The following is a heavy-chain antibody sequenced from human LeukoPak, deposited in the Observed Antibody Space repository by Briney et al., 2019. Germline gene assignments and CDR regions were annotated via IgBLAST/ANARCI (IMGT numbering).Heavy chain of an antibody. D-gene: IGHD5-24*01. CDR1: GFTFSSYA. Sequence: PGRSLRLSCAASGFTFSSYAMHWVRQAPGKGLECVAVISYDGSNKYYADSVKGRFTISRDNSKNTLYLQMNSLRAEDTAVYYCARDKGMATIRWFDPWGQGTLVTVSS. J-gene: IGHJ5*02. V-gene: IGHV3-30-3*01. CDR3: ARDKGMATIRWFDP. CDR2: ISYDGSNK.